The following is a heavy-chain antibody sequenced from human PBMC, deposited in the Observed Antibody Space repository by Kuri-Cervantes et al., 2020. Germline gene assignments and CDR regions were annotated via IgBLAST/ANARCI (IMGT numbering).Heavy chain of an antibody. CDR1: GGSISSYY. J-gene: IGHJ4*02. CDR3: ARGVTMVRGVITNGNFDY. Sequence: ESLKISFTVSGGSISSYYWSWIRQPPGKGLEWIGYIYYSGSTNYNPSLKSRVTISVDTSKNQFSLKLSSVTAADTAVYYCARGVTMVRGVITNGNFDYWGQGTLVTVSS. V-gene: IGHV4-59*08. D-gene: IGHD3-10*01. CDR2: IYYSGST.